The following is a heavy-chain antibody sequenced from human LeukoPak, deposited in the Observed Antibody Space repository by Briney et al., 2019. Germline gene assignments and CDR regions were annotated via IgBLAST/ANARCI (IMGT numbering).Heavy chain of an antibody. V-gene: IGHV1-2*02. Sequence: ASVKVSCKASGYTFTGYYMHWVRQAPGQGLEWMGWINPNSGGTNYAQKFQGRVTMTRDTSISTAYMELSRLRSDDTAVYYCARDLYGSGRAAWFDPWGQGTLVTVSS. CDR1: GYTFTGYY. J-gene: IGHJ5*02. CDR2: INPNSGGT. CDR3: ARDLYGSGRAAWFDP. D-gene: IGHD3-10*01.